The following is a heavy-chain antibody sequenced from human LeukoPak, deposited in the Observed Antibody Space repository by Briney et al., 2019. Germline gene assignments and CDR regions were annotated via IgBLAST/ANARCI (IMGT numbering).Heavy chain of an antibody. CDR3: ARGYYYDSSGYFPRVTPIDY. CDR2: IIPIFGTA. V-gene: IGHV1-69*01. CDR1: GGTFSSYA. J-gene: IGHJ4*02. Sequence: ASVKVSCKASGGTFSSYAISWVRQAPGQGLEWMGGIIPIFGTANYAQKFQGRVTITADESTSTAYMELSSLRSEDTAVCYCARGYYYDSSGYFPRVTPIDYWGQGTLVTVSS. D-gene: IGHD3-22*01.